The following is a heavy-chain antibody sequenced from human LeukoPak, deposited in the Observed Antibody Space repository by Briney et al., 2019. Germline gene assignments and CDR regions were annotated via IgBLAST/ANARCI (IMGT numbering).Heavy chain of an antibody. Sequence: PGGSLRLSCAASGFTFSDYYMSWIRQAPGKGLEWVSYISSSGSTIYYADSVEGRFTISRDNAKNSLYLQMNSLRAEDTAVYYCARGLLYDILTGYYPGDYWGQGTLVTVSS. J-gene: IGHJ4*02. CDR1: GFTFSDYY. CDR3: ARGLLYDILTGYYPGDY. V-gene: IGHV3-11*04. D-gene: IGHD3-9*01. CDR2: ISSSGSTI.